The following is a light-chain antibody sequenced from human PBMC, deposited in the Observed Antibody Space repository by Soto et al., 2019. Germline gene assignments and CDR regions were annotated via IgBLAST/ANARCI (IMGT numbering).Light chain of an antibody. CDR3: CSYAGSSTPYV. V-gene: IGLV2-11*01. CDR1: SNDVGRFDY. Sequence: QSVLTQPRTVSGAPGQSVTISCTGTSNDVGRFDYVSWYQQHPGKAPKVIIYGVNERPSGAPNRFSGSKSGTTASLTISGLQADDEADYYCCSYAGSSTPYVFGTGTKVTV. CDR2: GVN. J-gene: IGLJ1*01.